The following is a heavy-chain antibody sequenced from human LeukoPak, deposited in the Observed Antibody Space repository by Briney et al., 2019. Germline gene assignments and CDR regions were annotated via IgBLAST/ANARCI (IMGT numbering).Heavy chain of an antibody. CDR1: GFTFSSYA. J-gene: IGHJ4*02. CDR2: ISYDGSNK. CDR3: ASPYDSSGYWRFDY. D-gene: IGHD3-22*01. Sequence: GGSLRLSCAASGFTFSSYAMHWVRQAPGKGLEWVAVISYDGSNKYYADSVKGRFTISRDNSKNTLYLQMNSLRAEDTAVYYCASPYDSSGYWRFDYWGQGTLVTVSS. V-gene: IGHV3-30-3*01.